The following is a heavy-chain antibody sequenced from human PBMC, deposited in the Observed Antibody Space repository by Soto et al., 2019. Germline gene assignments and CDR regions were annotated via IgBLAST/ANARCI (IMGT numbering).Heavy chain of an antibody. CDR3: AHRAGLQGNWDGGFFDY. V-gene: IGHV2-5*02. CDR1: GFSLSTSGVG. CDR2: IYWDDDK. J-gene: IGHJ4*02. Sequence: QITLKESGPTRVKPTQTLTLTCTFSGFSLSTSGVGVGWIRQPPGKALEWLAFIYWDDDKRYSPSLKTRLTIMTDPSQNQVVLTMTHMDPVDTASYYGAHRAGLQGNWDGGFFDYWGLGTLVTVSS. D-gene: IGHD1-1*01.